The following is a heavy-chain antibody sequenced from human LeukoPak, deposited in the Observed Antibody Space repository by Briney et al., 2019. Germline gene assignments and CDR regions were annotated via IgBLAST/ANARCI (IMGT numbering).Heavy chain of an antibody. CDR2: IYYSGST. CDR3: ARDTVGTSDAFDI. D-gene: IGHD1-26*01. Sequence: SETLSLTCTVSGGSLSSGDYYWSWIRQPPGKGLEWIGYIYYSGSTYYNPSLKSRLTMSVDTSKNQFSLKLSSVTAADTAVYYCARDTVGTSDAFDIWGQGTMVTVSS. J-gene: IGHJ3*02. CDR1: GGSLSSGDYY. V-gene: IGHV4-30-4*01.